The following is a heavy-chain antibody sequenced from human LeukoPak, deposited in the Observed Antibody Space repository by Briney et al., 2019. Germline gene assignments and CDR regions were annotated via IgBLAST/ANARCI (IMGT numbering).Heavy chain of an antibody. J-gene: IGHJ3*01. Sequence: GESLKTSRKVSGYSFTSYFIGWVRQMPGKGLGGMGIIYSGGSRHTYSPSFQGQVTISVDKSISTAYLQWSSLQASHTAMYYCGMSGDRVTLQDDVLDVWGEGTMLTVST. V-gene: IGHV5-51*01. CDR3: GMSGDRVTLQDDVLDV. CDR1: GYSFTSYF. CDR2: IYSGGSRH. D-gene: IGHD1-26*01.